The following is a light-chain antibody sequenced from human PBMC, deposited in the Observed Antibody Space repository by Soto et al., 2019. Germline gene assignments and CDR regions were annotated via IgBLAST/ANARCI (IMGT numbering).Light chain of an antibody. CDR2: EVT. Sequence: QSVVTQPASVSGSPGQSVTTSCSGSDIGNYNLVSWYQHLPGRAPKLLIFEVTMRPSGVPDRFSGSKSGTSASLAISGLQSEDEADYYCAAWDDTLSVWVFGGGTKLTVL. J-gene: IGLJ3*02. V-gene: IGLV2-14*02. CDR1: SDIGNYNL. CDR3: AAWDDTLSVWV.